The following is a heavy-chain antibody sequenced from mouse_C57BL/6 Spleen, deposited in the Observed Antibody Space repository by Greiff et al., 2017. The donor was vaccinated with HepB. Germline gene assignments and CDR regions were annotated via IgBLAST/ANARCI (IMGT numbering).Heavy chain of an antibody. V-gene: IGHV5-17*01. Sequence: DVMLVESGGGLVKPGGSLKLSCAASGFTFSDYGMHWVRQAPEKGLEWVAYISSGSSTIYYADTVKGRFTISRDNAKNTLFLQMTSLRSEDTAMYYCAKEDYAMDYWGQGTSVTVSS. CDR2: ISSGSSTI. CDR1: GFTFSDYG. CDR3: AKEDYAMDY. J-gene: IGHJ4*01.